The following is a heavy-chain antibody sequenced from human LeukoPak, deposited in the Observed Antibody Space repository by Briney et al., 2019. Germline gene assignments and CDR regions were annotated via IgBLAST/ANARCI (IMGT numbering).Heavy chain of an antibody. Sequence: TGGSLRLSCADSGSTFSSYAMSWVRQAPGKGLEWVSLISTSGRTHYADSVQGRFTISRDNSKNTLSLHMNSLRAEDTAVYYCARDLDSSGYYHVVDSWGQGALVTVSS. CDR3: ARDLDSSGYYHVVDS. CDR2: ISTSGRT. D-gene: IGHD3-22*01. V-gene: IGHV3-23*01. J-gene: IGHJ4*02. CDR1: GSTFSSYA.